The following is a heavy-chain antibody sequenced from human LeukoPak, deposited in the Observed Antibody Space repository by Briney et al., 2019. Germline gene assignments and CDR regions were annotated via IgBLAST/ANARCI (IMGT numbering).Heavy chain of an antibody. CDR2: INSNGDST. D-gene: IGHD4-17*01. CDR1: GFTFSSYA. J-gene: IGHJ4*02. CDR3: VKRWSGTVTSGQDY. Sequence: PGGSLRLSCAASGFTFSSYAMYWVRQAPGKGLEYVSAINSNGDSTFYADSVKVRFTISRDNSKNTLFLQMSSLRAEDTAVYYCVKRWSGTVTSGQDYWGQGTLVTVSS. V-gene: IGHV3-64D*06.